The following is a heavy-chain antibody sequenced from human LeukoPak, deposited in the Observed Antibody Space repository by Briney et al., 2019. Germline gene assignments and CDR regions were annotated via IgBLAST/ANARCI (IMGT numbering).Heavy chain of an antibody. Sequence: PSETLSLTCAVSGGSISSGGYSWSWIRQPPGKGLEWIGYIYHSGSTYYNPSLKSRVTISVDRSKNQFSLKLSSVTAADTAVYYCARGHGGDYWGQGTLVIVSS. D-gene: IGHD3-3*01. CDR2: IYHSGST. V-gene: IGHV4-30-2*01. CDR1: GGSISSGGYS. J-gene: IGHJ4*02. CDR3: ARGHGGDY.